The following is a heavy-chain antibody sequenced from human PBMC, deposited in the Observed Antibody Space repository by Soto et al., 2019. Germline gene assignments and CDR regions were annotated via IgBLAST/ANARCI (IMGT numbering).Heavy chain of an antibody. D-gene: IGHD3-9*01. CDR3: ARVDHRGYFAILTDY. CDR1: GDSLSSGGHY. J-gene: IGHJ4*02. V-gene: IGHV4-31*03. CDR2: IYDSVNT. Sequence: PSETLSLTCTVSGDSLSSGGHYWSWIRQHPGKGLEWIGHIYDSVNTYYSPSLRSRVTISADMSKNQFSLNLRSVTAADTAVYYCARVDHRGYFAILTDYWGQGTLVTASS.